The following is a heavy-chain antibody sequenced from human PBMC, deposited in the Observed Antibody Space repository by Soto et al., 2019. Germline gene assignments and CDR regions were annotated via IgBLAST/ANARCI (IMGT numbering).Heavy chain of an antibody. J-gene: IGHJ4*02. CDR3: AKRRGYYDNSGRLNYWFDY. D-gene: IGHD3-22*01. CDR2: ISGSGGST. CDR1: GFTFSSYA. V-gene: IGHV3-23*01. Sequence: GGSLRLSCAASGFTFSSYAMSWVRQAPGKGLEWGSGISGSGGSTYYADSVKGRFTISRDNSKNTLYLEMNSLRAEDMEVYYGAKRRGYYDNSGRLNYWFDYWGQGTLFTVSS.